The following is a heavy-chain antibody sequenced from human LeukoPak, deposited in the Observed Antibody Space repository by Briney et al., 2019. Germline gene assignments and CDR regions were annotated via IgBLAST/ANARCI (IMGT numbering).Heavy chain of an antibody. Sequence: PSETLSLTCSVSGGSINSNSHHWDWIRQAPGKGLEWIGNIYYSGTTSYNPSLKSRVTISVDTSKNQFSLRLSSVTAADTAVYYCATSQRANWNGWFDPWGQGTLVTVS. D-gene: IGHD1-1*01. V-gene: IGHV4-39*01. CDR2: IYYSGTT. CDR1: GGSINSNSHH. CDR3: ATSQRANWNGWFDP. J-gene: IGHJ5*02.